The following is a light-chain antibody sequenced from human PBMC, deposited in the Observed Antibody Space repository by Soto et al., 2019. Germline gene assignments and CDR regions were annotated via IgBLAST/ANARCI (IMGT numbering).Light chain of an antibody. CDR3: QKYSSVPV. CDR1: QGIRNY. J-gene: IGKJ3*01. Sequence: DIQMTHSPTSLSASVGDRVTITCRASQGIRNYVAWSQQIPGKAPKILIYAASTLQSGVPSRFSGSGSGTDFTLTINCLQPEDVATYSCQKYSSVPVFGPGTKVEIK. V-gene: IGKV1-27*01. CDR2: AAS.